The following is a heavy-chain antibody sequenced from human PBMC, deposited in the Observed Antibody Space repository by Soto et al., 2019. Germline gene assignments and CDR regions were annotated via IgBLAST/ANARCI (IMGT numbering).Heavy chain of an antibody. CDR3: AGQRGDSSGWSAHFYWFDP. Sequence: SETLSLPCTVSGGSISSSSYYWGWIRQPPGKGLEWIGSIYYSGSTYYNPSLKSRVTLSLDTSKTQFSLKLISVTAADTAVYYCAGQRGDSSGWSAHFYWFDPWGQGTLVTVSS. CDR1: GGSISSSSYY. D-gene: IGHD6-19*01. CDR2: IYYSGST. J-gene: IGHJ5*02. V-gene: IGHV4-39*01.